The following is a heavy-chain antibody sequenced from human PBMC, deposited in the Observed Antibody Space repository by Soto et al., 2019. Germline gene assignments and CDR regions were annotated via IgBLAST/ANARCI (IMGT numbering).Heavy chain of an antibody. CDR1: GFTFSSYA. J-gene: IGHJ6*02. D-gene: IGHD5-18*01. CDR3: AKDQAMDNYYYYGMDV. V-gene: IGHV3-23*01. CDR2: ISGSGGST. Sequence: GGSLRLFCAASGFTFSSYAMSWVRQAPGKGLEWVSAISGSGGSTYYADSVKGRFTISRDNSKNTLYLQMNSLRAEDTAVYYCAKDQAMDNYYYYGMDVWGQGTTVTVSS.